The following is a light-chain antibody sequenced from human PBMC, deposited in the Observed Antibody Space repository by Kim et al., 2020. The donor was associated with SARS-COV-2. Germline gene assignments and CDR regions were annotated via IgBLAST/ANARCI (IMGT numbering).Light chain of an antibody. Sequence: APTVTITGQGVSSRSIHACQYQQKPGPAPVIVIYGKKTRPSGMPVRVSGSRSGDTASLTIIGAQDEDEADYYCNYRDKNDWVFGGGTQLTVL. CDR2: GKK. CDR1: SSRSIH. CDR3: NYRDKNDWV. J-gene: IGLJ3*02. V-gene: IGLV3-19*01.